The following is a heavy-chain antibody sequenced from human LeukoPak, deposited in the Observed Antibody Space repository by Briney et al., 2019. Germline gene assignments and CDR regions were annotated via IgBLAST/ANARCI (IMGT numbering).Heavy chain of an antibody. D-gene: IGHD4-23*01. CDR3: ARGGNALDY. CDR1: GGSISSGGYS. Sequence: SETLSLTCAVSGGSISSGGYSWSWIRQPPGKGLDWIGSFYYTGSTNYNPSLRSRVTISLDTSKNQISLRLSSVTAADTAVYYCARGGNALDYWGQGTLVTVSS. CDR2: FYYTGST. V-gene: IGHV4-61*08. J-gene: IGHJ4*02.